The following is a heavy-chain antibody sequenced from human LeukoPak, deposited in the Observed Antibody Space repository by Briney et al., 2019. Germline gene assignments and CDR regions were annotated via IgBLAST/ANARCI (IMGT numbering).Heavy chain of an antibody. D-gene: IGHD6-13*01. V-gene: IGHV3-30*03. CDR3: AASGIAAADNWFDP. CDR2: ISYDGSNK. J-gene: IGHJ5*02. Sequence: GGSLRLSCAASGFTFSSYGMHWVRQAPGKGLEWVAVISYDGSNKYYADSVKSRFTISRDNSKNTLYLQMNSLRAEDTAVYYCAASGIAAADNWFDPWGQGTLVTVSS. CDR1: GFTFSSYG.